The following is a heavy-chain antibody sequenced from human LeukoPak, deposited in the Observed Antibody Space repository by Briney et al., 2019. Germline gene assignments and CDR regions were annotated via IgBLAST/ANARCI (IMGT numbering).Heavy chain of an antibody. CDR2: ISYDGSNK. J-gene: IGHJ4*02. V-gene: IGHV3-30-3*01. D-gene: IGHD1-26*01. CDR3: ARSRGSLLDY. CDR1: GFTFSSYA. Sequence: GRSLRLSCAASGFTFSSYAMHWVRRAPGKGLEWVAVISYDGSNKYYADSVKGRFTISRDNSKNTPYLQMNSLRAEDTAVYYCARSRGSLLDYWGQGTLVTVSS.